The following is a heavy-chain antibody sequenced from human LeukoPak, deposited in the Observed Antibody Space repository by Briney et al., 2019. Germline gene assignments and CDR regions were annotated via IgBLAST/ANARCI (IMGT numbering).Heavy chain of an antibody. CDR2: VDPEDGET. D-gene: IGHD5-18*01. Sequence: ASVKTSCKVSGYTFTDYYMHWVQQAPGKGLEWMGLVDPEDGETIYAEKFQGRVTITGDTSTDTAYMELSSLRSEDTAVYYCAVRGYSYGYGYFDYWGQGTLVTVSS. CDR3: AVRGYSYGYGYFDY. V-gene: IGHV1-69-2*01. J-gene: IGHJ4*02. CDR1: GYTFTDYY.